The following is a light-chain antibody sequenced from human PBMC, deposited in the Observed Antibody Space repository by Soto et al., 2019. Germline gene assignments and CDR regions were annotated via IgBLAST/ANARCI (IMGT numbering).Light chain of an antibody. CDR3: QQYNDLST. V-gene: IGKV1-5*03. CDR1: QSINKW. CDR2: EVS. J-gene: IGKJ4*01. Sequence: DILLTQSPSTLSASVGDRVTISCRASQSINKWLAWYQHKPGKAPNLLIYEVSTLHSGVPSRFSGSGSGTEFTPTISSLQADDFATYYCQQYNDLSTFGGGTKVDIK.